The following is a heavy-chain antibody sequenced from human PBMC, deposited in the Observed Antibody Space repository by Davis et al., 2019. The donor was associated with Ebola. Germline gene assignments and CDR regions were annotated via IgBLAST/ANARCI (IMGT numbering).Heavy chain of an antibody. J-gene: IGHJ2*01. D-gene: IGHD3-3*01. CDR3: AKGEVYYDFWSGYSGGWYFDL. CDR1: GFTFSSYE. Sequence: GGSLRLSCAASGFTFSSYEMNWVRQAPGKGLEWVSYISSSGSTIYYADSVKGRFTISRDNSKNTLYLQMNSLRAEDTAVYYCAKGEVYYDFWSGYSGGWYFDLWGRGTLVTVSS. V-gene: IGHV3-48*03. CDR2: ISSSGSTI.